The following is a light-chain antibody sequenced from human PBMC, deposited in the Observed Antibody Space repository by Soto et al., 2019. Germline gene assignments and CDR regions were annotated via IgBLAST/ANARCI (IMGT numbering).Light chain of an antibody. CDR1: SSDIGGYNS. J-gene: IGLJ2*01. CDR2: DVS. Sequence: QSVLTQPASVSGSPGQSITISCTGTSSDIGGYNSVSWYQHHPGKAPKLMIYDVSHRPSGVSNRFSGSKSGNTASLTISGLQAEDEADYYCSSYTSTSALDVVFGGGTKLTVL. CDR3: SSYTSTSALDVV. V-gene: IGLV2-14*03.